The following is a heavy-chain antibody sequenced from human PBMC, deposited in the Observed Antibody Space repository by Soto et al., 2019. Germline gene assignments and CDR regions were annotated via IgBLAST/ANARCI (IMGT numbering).Heavy chain of an antibody. CDR2: IYPGDSDT. CDR1: GYSFTSYW. J-gene: IGHJ3*02. Sequence: PGESLKISCKGSGYSFTSYWIGWVRQMPGKGLEWMGIIYPGDSDTRYSPSFQGQVTISADKSISTAYLQWSSLKASDTAMYYCARRGGYCSGGSCYSSYGLGAFDIWGQGTMVTVSS. CDR3: ARRGGYCSGGSCYSSYGLGAFDI. D-gene: IGHD2-15*01. V-gene: IGHV5-51*01.